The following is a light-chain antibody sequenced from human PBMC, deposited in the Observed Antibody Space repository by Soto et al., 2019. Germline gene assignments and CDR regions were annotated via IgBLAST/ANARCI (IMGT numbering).Light chain of an antibody. V-gene: IGLV2-23*02. J-gene: IGLJ1*01. CDR3: CSFAGSGTGV. CDR1: SGDIGTYNL. CDR2: EVN. Sequence: QSVLTQPASVSGSPGQSIAISCTGTSGDIGTYNLVSWYQQHPGKAPKLMISEVNKRPSGVSDRFSGSKSGDTASLTISGLRTEDEADYYCCSFAGSGTGVFRTGTKLTVL.